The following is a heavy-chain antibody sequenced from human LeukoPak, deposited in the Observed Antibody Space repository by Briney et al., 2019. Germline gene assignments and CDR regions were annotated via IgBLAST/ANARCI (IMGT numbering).Heavy chain of an antibody. J-gene: IGHJ4*02. CDR2: ISGRGNTI. V-gene: IGHV3-48*04. CDR1: GFTVSSYN. Sequence: GGSLRLSCAASGFTVSSYNMNWVRQAPGKGLEWVSYISGRGNTIKYADSVKGRFTISRDNGKNSLYLHMSSLRAEDTAVYYCARDPPALEDFDYWGQGTQVTVSS. CDR3: ARDPPALEDFDY.